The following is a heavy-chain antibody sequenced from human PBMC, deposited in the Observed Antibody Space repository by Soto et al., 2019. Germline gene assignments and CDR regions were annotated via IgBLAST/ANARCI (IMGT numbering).Heavy chain of an antibody. V-gene: IGHV4-38-2*01. CDR1: GYSISSGYY. CDR3: ARVGPWVPYYYDSSPYTFENWFDP. J-gene: IGHJ5*02. Sequence: PSETLALTRAVSGYSISSGYYWGWLRQPPGKGLEWIGIIYHGGSTYYNPSLNSRVTLSIDMTNNHVSLILNSVTAADTAVYYCARVGPWVPYYYDSSPYTFENWFDPWGQGTLVTVSS. D-gene: IGHD3-22*01. CDR2: IYHGGST.